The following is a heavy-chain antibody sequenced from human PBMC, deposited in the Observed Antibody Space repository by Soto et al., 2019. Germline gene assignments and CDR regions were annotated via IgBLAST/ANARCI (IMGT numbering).Heavy chain of an antibody. CDR1: GFTFSSYG. CDR3: ARDLRRYTWNYGGPIDY. J-gene: IGHJ4*02. V-gene: IGHV3-33*01. D-gene: IGHD1-7*01. CDR2: IWYDGSNK. Sequence: QVQLVESGGGVVQPGRSLRLSCAASGFTFSSYGMHWVRQAPGKGLEWVAVIWYDGSNKYYADSVKGRFTISRENSKNTLYLQMNSLRAEDTAVYYCARDLRRYTWNYGGPIDYWGQGTLVTVSS.